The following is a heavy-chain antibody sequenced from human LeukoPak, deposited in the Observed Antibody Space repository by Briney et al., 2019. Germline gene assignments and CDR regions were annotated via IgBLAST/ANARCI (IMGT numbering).Heavy chain of an antibody. CDR1: GFTFSDYY. CDR2: ISSSGSTI. J-gene: IGHJ3*02. Sequence: GRSLRLSCAASGFTFSDYYMSWIRQAPGKGLKWVSYISSSGSTIYYADSVKGRFTISRDNAKNSLYLQMNSLRAEDTAVYYCARAYRYSGSYYEAFDIWGQGTMVTVSS. CDR3: ARAYRYSGSYYEAFDI. V-gene: IGHV3-11*01. D-gene: IGHD1-26*01.